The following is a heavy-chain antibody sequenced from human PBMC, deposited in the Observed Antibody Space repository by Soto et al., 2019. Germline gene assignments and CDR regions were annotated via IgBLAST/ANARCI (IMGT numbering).Heavy chain of an antibody. V-gene: IGHV1-69*12. CDR1: GGTFSSYA. CDR2: IIPIFGTA. CDR3: ASGGGSRGYYASYNWFDP. J-gene: IGHJ5*02. D-gene: IGHD3-22*01. Sequence: QVQLVQSGAEVKKPGSSVKVSCKASGGTFSSYAISWVRQAPGQGLEWMGGIIPIFGTANYAQKFQGRGTITADESSSTADMGLRSLRSEDTAVYYCASGGGSRGYYASYNWFDPWGQGTLVTVSS.